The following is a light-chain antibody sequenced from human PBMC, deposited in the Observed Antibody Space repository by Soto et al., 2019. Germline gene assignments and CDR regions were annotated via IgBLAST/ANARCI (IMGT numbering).Light chain of an antibody. CDR2: DAY. J-gene: IGKJ5*01. Sequence: DIQMTQSPASLSASVGDKVTITCQASHDIGNSLNWYQDKPGQPPKLVIYDAYNLETGVPSTFSGNGYGTDFTFTISSLRPEDIATYYCQQSNDLVSFGQGTRLEIK. V-gene: IGKV1-33*01. CDR3: QQSNDLVS. CDR1: HDIGNS.